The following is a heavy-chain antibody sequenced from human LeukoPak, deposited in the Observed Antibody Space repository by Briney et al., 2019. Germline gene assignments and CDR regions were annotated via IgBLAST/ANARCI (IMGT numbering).Heavy chain of an antibody. CDR2: ISSSSHRT. CDR1: GFTFSSYS. CDR3: AGPTKTDSGTKDIDY. V-gene: IGHV3-48*04. Sequence: GGSLRLSCVASGFTFSSYSINWVRHAPGKGLEWVAYISSSSHRTYYADSVKGRFTISRDNAKNSLFLQMDSLRPEDTAMYYCAGPTKTDSGTKDIDYWGQGTLVTVSS. J-gene: IGHJ4*02. D-gene: IGHD3-10*01.